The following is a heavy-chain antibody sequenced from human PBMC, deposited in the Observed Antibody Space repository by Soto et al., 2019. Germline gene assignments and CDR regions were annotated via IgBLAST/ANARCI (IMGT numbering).Heavy chain of an antibody. CDR3: ARDLKGYYDSSGYHDTFDI. Sequence: SETLSLTCTVSGGSISSGGYYWSWIRQHPGKGLEWIGYIYYSGSTYYNPSLKNRVTISVDTSKNQFPLKLSSVTAADMAVYYCARDLKGYYDSSGYHDTFDIWGQGTMVT. J-gene: IGHJ3*02. CDR1: GGSISSGGYY. CDR2: IYYSGST. V-gene: IGHV4-31*03. D-gene: IGHD3-22*01.